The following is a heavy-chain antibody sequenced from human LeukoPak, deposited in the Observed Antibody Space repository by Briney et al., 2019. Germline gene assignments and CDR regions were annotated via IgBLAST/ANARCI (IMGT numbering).Heavy chain of an antibody. CDR1: GYTLTELS. CDR2: FDPEDGET. V-gene: IGHV1-24*01. D-gene: IGHD3-9*01. Sequence: ASVKVSCKVSGYTLTELSMHWVRQAPGKGLEWMGDFDPEDGETIYAQKFQGRVTMTEDTSTDTAYMELSSLRSEDTAVYYCARDFAVLRYFDWSNWFDPWGQGTLVTVSS. CDR3: ARDFAVLRYFDWSNWFDP. J-gene: IGHJ5*02.